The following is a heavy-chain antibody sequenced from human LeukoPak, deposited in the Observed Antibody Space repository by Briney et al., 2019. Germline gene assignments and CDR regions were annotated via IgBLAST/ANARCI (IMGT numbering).Heavy chain of an antibody. Sequence: GASVKVFCKASGYTFIGYYIHWVRQAPGQGLEWMGWINPNSGGTSYAQKFQGRVTMTRDTSISTDYMELSRLISDDTAVYHCARAHCSSTNCYQFDYWGQGTLVTVSS. CDR1: GYTFIGYY. J-gene: IGHJ4*02. V-gene: IGHV1-2*02. CDR3: ARAHCSSTNCYQFDY. D-gene: IGHD2-2*01. CDR2: INPNSGGT.